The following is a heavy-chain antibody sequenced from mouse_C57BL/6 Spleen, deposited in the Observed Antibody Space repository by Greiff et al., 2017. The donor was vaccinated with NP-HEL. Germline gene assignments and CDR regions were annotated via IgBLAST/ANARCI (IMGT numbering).Heavy chain of an antibody. CDR3: ASYRGYYFDY. Sequence: DVKLVESGGGLVKPGGSLKLSCAASGFTFSSYAMSWVRQTPEKRLEWVATISDGGSYTYYPDNVKGRFTISRDNAKNNLYLQMSHLKSEDTAMYYCASYRGYYFDYWGQGTTLTVSS. J-gene: IGHJ2*01. D-gene: IGHD2-14*01. V-gene: IGHV5-4*03. CDR2: ISDGGSYT. CDR1: GFTFSSYA.